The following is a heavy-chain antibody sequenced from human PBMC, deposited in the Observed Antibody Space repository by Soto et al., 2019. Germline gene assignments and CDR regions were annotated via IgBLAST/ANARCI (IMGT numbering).Heavy chain of an antibody. J-gene: IGHJ6*01. CDR3: AKDWQQWVHYYGMDV. V-gene: IGHV3-30*18. Sequence: QVQLVESGGGVVQPGRSLRLSCAASGFTFSSYGMHWVRQAPGKGLEWVAVISYDGSNKYYADSVKGRFTISRDNSKNTLYLQMNSLRAEDTAVYYCAKDWQQWVHYYGMDVW. D-gene: IGHD6-19*01. CDR1: GFTFSSYG. CDR2: ISYDGSNK.